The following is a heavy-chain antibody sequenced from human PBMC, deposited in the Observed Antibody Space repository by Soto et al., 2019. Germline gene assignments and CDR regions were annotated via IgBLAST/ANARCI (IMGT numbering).Heavy chain of an antibody. CDR2: IYPGDSDT. CDR3: ARVPSSGTFSSSWTEYYYYYGMDV. Sequence: GESLKISCKGSGYSFTSYWIGWARQMPGKGLEWMGIIYPGDSDTRYSPSFQGQVTISADKSISTAYLQWSSLKASDTAMYYCARVPSSGTFSSSWTEYYYYYGMDVWGQGTTVTVSS. CDR1: GYSFTSYW. J-gene: IGHJ6*02. V-gene: IGHV5-51*01. D-gene: IGHD6-13*01.